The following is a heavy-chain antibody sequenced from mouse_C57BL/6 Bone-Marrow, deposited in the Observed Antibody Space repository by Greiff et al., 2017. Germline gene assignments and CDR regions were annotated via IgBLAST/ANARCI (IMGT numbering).Heavy chain of an antibody. V-gene: IGHV5-15*01. CDR1: GFTFSDYG. J-gene: IGHJ2*01. CDR3: ARSYYGYCYFDY. CDR2: ISNLAYSI. Sequence: EVQVVESEGGLVQPGGSLKLSCAASGFTFSDYGMAWVRQAPRKGPEWVAFISNLAYSIYYADTVTGRFTISRENAKNTLYLEMSRLRSEDTAMYYCARSYYGYCYFDYWGQGTTLTVSS. D-gene: IGHD2-2*01.